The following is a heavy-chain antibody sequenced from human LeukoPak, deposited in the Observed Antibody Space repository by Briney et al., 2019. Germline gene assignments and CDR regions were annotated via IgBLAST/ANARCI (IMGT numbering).Heavy chain of an antibody. Sequence: SETLSLTCTVSGGSISSYYWSWIRQPPGKGLEWIGYIYYSGSTNYNPSLKSRVTMSVDTSKNQFSLKLSSVTAADTAVYYCARDEIAARPANWFDPWGQGTLVTVSS. CDR2: IYYSGST. V-gene: IGHV4-59*12. D-gene: IGHD6-6*01. CDR3: ARDEIAARPANWFDP. J-gene: IGHJ5*02. CDR1: GGSISSYY.